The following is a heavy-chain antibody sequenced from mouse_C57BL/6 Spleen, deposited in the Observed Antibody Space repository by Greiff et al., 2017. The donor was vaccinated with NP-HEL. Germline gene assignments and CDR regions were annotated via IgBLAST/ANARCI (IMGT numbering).Heavy chain of an antibody. CDR2: IHPNSGST. Sequence: QVQLQQPGAELVKPGASVKLSCKASGYTFTSYWMHWVKQRPGQGLEWIGMIHPNSGSTNYNEKFKSKATLTVDKSSSTAYMQLSSLTSEDSAVYYCARRSPDGSSSGWYFDVWGTGTTVTVSS. D-gene: IGHD1-1*01. V-gene: IGHV1-64*01. CDR3: ARRSPDGSSSGWYFDV. CDR1: GYTFTSYW. J-gene: IGHJ1*03.